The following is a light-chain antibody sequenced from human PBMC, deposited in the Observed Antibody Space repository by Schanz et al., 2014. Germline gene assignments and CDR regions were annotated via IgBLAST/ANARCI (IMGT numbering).Light chain of an antibody. CDR3: VSYTSSSTWV. CDR1: SNDVGGYNY. J-gene: IGLJ3*02. CDR2: DVT. V-gene: IGLV2-14*01. Sequence: QSALTQPASVSGSPGQSITISCTGTSNDVGGYNYVSWYQQHPGKAPKLMIYDVTDRPSGVSNRFSGSKSGNTASLTISGLQAEDEADYYCVSYTSSSTWVFGGGTKLTV.